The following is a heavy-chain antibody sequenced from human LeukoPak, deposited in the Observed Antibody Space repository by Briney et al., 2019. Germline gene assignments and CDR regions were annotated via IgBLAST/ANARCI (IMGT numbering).Heavy chain of an antibody. CDR3: ARDAQGLAHYFDY. J-gene: IGHJ4*02. V-gene: IGHV3-48*03. Sequence: GGSLRLSCAASGFTFSSYEMNWVRQAPGKGLEWVSYISSSGSTIYYAHSVKGRFTISRDNAQNSLYLQMNSLRAEDTAVYYCARDAQGLAHYFDYWGQGTLVTVSS. CDR2: ISSSGSTI. D-gene: IGHD6-19*01. CDR1: GFTFSSYE.